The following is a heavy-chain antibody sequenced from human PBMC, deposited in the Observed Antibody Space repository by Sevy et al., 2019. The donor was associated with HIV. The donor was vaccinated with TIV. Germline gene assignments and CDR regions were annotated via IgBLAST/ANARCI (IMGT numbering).Heavy chain of an antibody. CDR2: FDPEDGET. V-gene: IGHV1-24*01. CDR1: GYTLTELS. Sequence: ASVKVSCKVSGYTLTELSMHWVRQAPGKGLEWMGGFDPEDGETIYAQTFQGRVTMTEDTSTDTAYMELSSLRSEDTAVYYCATVVIAVSVAYFDYWGQGTLVTVSS. CDR3: ATVVIAVSVAYFDY. J-gene: IGHJ4*02. D-gene: IGHD6-19*01.